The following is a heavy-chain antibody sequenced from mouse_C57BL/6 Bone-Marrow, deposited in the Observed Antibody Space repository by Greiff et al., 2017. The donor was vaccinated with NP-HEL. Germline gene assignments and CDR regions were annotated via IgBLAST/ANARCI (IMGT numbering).Heavy chain of an antibody. CDR1: GFSLTSYG. J-gene: IGHJ3*01. Sequence: VQRVASGPGLVAPSQSLSITCTVSGFSLTSYGVSWVRQPPGMGLEWLGVIWGDGSTNYHSALIYRLRISKDNTKSQVFLKLNSVHTDDTAAYYCGKRGGYGNGYAYWGQGTLVSVSA. CDR3: GKRGGYGNGYAY. V-gene: IGHV2-3*01. CDR2: IWGDGST. D-gene: IGHD2-1*01.